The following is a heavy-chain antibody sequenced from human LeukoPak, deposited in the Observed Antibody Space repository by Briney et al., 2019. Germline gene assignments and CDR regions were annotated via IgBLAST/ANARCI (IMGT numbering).Heavy chain of an antibody. J-gene: IGHJ6*02. CDR2: IYTSGST. Sequence: SETLSLTCTASGGSISSYYWSWIRQPAGKGLEWIGRIYTSGSTNYNPSLKSRVTMSVDTSKNQFSLKLSSVTAADTAVYYCARGPIAAAGYYYGMDVWGQGTTVTVSS. CDR1: GGSISSYY. D-gene: IGHD6-13*01. V-gene: IGHV4-4*07. CDR3: ARGPIAAAGYYYGMDV.